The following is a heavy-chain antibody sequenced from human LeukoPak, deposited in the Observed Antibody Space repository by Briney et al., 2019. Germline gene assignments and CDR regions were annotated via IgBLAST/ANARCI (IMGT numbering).Heavy chain of an antibody. J-gene: IGHJ4*02. D-gene: IGHD3-16*01. CDR2: ISAGAGST. CDR3: ARHFTLSD. CDR1: GFTFGTYG. V-gene: IGHV3-23*01. Sequence: GGSLRLSCAASGFTFGTYGMYWVRQAPGKGLEWVSAISAGAGSTYYADSVKGRFTISRDNSKYTLYLQMNSLRADDTAVYYCARHFTLSDWGQGTLVTVSS.